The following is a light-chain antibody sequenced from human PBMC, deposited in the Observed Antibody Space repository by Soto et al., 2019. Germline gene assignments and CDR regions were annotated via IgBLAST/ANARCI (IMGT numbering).Light chain of an antibody. J-gene: IGKJ1*01. CDR1: QNIANY. CDR2: AAS. Sequence: DIQMTQSPSSLSASVGDRVTITCRASQNIANYSNWYQQKPGKAPKRLIYAASNLQSGVPSRFRGSGSGTDFTLAISRLQPEDVALYYCQQSYSSPWTFGQGSRVGIK. V-gene: IGKV1-39*01. CDR3: QQSYSSPWT.